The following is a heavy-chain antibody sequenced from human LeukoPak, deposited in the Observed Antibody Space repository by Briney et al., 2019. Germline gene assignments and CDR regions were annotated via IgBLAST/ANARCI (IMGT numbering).Heavy chain of an antibody. Sequence: PGRSLKLSCAASGFTFSSYGMHWVRQAPGKGLEWVAVISYDGSNKYYADSVKGRFTISRDNSKNTLYLQMNSLRAEDTAVYYCAKDFPGGPYDSPSRDYWGQGTLVTVSS. V-gene: IGHV3-30*18. D-gene: IGHD3-22*01. J-gene: IGHJ4*02. CDR3: AKDFPGGPYDSPSRDY. CDR2: ISYDGSNK. CDR1: GFTFSSYG.